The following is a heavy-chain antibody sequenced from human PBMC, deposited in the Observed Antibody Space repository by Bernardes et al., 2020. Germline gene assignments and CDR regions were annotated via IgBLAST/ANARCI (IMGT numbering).Heavy chain of an antibody. D-gene: IGHD3-10*01. CDR1: GFTFSSYG. CDR3: ARGGRDGWFGELLGYFDY. CDR2: ISYDGSNK. J-gene: IGHJ4*02. V-gene: IGHV3-30*03. Sequence: GGSLRLSCAASGFTFSSYGMHCVRQAPGKGLEWVAVISYDGSNKYDADSVKGRFTISRDNSKNTLYLQMNSLIAEDTAVYYCARGGRDGWFGELLGYFDYWGQGTLVTVSS.